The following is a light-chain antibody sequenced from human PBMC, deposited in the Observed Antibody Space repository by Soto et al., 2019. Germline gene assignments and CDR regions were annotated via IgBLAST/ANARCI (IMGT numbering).Light chain of an antibody. J-gene: IGKJ5*01. CDR3: QQYNTYST. V-gene: IGKV1-5*01. CDR2: DAS. CDR1: QSISRW. Sequence: DIQMTQAPSTLSASVGDRVTITCRASQSISRWLAWYQQKPGKAPQXLIYDASSLKSGVPSRFSGNGSGTEFPLTISSLNPDDFATYYCQQYNTYSTFGQGTRLEIK.